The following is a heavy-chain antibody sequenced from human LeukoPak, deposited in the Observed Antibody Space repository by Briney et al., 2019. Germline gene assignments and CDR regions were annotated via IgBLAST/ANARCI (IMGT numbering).Heavy chain of an antibody. J-gene: IGHJ4*02. CDR1: GGTFSSYA. D-gene: IGHD3-16*02. Sequence: GASVKVSCKASGGTFSSYAISWVRQAPGQGLEWMGGIIPIFGTANYAQKFQGRVTITADKSTSTAYMELSSLRSEDTAVYYCARAGLRLGELSNHLGNFDYWGQGTLVTVSS. V-gene: IGHV1-69*06. CDR3: ARAGLRLGELSNHLGNFDY. CDR2: IIPIFGTA.